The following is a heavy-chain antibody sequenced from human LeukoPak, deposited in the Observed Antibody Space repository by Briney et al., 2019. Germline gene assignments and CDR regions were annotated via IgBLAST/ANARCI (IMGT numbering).Heavy chain of an antibody. CDR2: IYYSGST. Sequence: SSETLSLTCTVSGGSISSSSYYWGWICQPPGKGLEWIGSIYYSGSTYYNPSLKSRVTISVDTSKNQFSLKLSSVTAADTAVYYCARDQRVSYYGSGNPVFAPWGQGTLVTVSS. D-gene: IGHD3-10*01. V-gene: IGHV4-39*07. CDR3: ARDQRVSYYGSGNPVFAP. CDR1: GGSISSSSYY. J-gene: IGHJ5*02.